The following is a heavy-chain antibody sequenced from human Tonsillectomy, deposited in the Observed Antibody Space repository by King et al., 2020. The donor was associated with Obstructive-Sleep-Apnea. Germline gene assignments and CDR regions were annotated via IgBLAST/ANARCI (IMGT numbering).Heavy chain of an antibody. J-gene: IGHJ4*02. CDR3: ARDSSGYSYEDY. CDR1: GGSISSSNW. CDR2: IFHSGPT. D-gene: IGHD5-18*01. V-gene: IGHV4-4*02. Sequence: QLQESGPGLVKPSGTLSLTCAVSGGSISSSNWWSWVRQPPGKGLEGIGEIFHSGPTNYKPSLKSRVTLSVNKSKNQFSLKLSSVTAADTAVYYCARDSSGYSYEDYWGQGTLVTVSS.